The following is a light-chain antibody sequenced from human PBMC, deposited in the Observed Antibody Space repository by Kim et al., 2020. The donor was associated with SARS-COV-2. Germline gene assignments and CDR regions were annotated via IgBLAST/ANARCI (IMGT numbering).Light chain of an antibody. CDR1: QSVLYSSNNKNY. CDR3: QQYYNAPSL. CDR2: WAS. J-gene: IGKJ2*01. Sequence: DIVMTQSPDSLAVSLGERATINCKSSQSVLYSSNNKNYLAWYQQKPGQPPKLLIYWASTRESGVPDRFSGSGSGTDFTLTITSLQAEDVAVYYCQQYYNAPSLFGQGTKLEIK. V-gene: IGKV4-1*01.